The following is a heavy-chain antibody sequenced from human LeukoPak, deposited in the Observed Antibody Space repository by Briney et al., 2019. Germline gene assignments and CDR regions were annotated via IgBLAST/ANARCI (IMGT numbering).Heavy chain of an antibody. CDR2: ISSSSSYI. CDR3: ARLRGPGGCFDY. J-gene: IGHJ4*02. V-gene: IGHV3-21*01. D-gene: IGHD3-16*01. CDR1: GFTFSSYS. Sequence: GGSLRLSCAASGFTFSSYSMNWVRQAPGKGLEWVSSISSSSSYIYYADSVKGRFTISRDNAKNSLYLQMNSLRAEDTAVYYCARLRGPGGCFDYWGQGTLVTVSS.